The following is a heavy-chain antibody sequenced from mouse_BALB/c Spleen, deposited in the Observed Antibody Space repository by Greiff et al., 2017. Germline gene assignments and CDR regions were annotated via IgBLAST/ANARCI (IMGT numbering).Heavy chain of an antibody. CDR2: ISDGGSYT. CDR1: GFTFSDYY. V-gene: IGHV5-4*02. D-gene: IGHD2-4*01. J-gene: IGHJ3*01. CDR3: ARDRDYDGENLFAY. Sequence: DVMLVESGGGLVKPGGSLKLSCAASGFTFSDYYMYWVRQTPEKRLEWVATISDGGSYTYYPDSVKGRFTISRDNAKNNLYLQMSSLKSEDTAMYYCARDRDYDGENLFAYWGQGTLVTVSA.